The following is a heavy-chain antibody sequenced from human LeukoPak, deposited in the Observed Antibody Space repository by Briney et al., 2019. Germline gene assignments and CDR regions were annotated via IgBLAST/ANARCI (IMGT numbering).Heavy chain of an antibody. D-gene: IGHD4-23*01. CDR3: AKDVSPYGGEWDYFDY. Sequence: GGSLRLSCAASGFTFSSYWMSWVRQAPGKGLEWVANIKQDGSEKYYVDSVKGRFTISRDNSKNTLYLQMNSLRAEDTAVYYCAKDVSPYGGEWDYFDYWGQGTLVTVSS. CDR1: GFTFSSYW. J-gene: IGHJ4*02. CDR2: IKQDGSEK. V-gene: IGHV3-7*03.